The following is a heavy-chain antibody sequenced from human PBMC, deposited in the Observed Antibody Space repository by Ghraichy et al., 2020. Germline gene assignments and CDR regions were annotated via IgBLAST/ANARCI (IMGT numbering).Heavy chain of an antibody. CDR1: GGSFSGYY. CDR3: ARGGQLVPPYFDY. CDR2: INHSGST. V-gene: IGHV4-34*01. Sequence: SETLSLTCAVYGGSFSGYYWSWIRQPPGKGLEWIGEINHSGSTNYNPSLKSRVTISVDTSKNQFSLKLSSVTAADTAVYYCARGGQLVPPYFDYWGQGTLVTVSS. J-gene: IGHJ4*02. D-gene: IGHD6-6*01.